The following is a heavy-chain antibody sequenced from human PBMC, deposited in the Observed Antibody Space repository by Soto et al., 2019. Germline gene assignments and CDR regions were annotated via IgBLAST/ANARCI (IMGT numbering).Heavy chain of an antibody. CDR2: INPSGGST. D-gene: IGHD3-10*01. J-gene: IGHJ6*02. Sequence: AASVKVSCKASGYTFTSYYMHWVRQAPGQGLEWMGIINPSGGSTSYAQKFQGRVTMTRDTSTSTVYMELSSLRSEDTAVYYCARDRGHTLLLWFGVCGMDVLGQGTTLTVSS. V-gene: IGHV1-46*01. CDR1: GYTFTSYY. CDR3: ARDRGHTLLLWFGVCGMDV.